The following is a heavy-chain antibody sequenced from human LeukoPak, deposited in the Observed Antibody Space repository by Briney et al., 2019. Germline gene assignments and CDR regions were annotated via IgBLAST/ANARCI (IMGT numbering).Heavy chain of an antibody. V-gene: IGHV4-4*07. D-gene: IGHD3-10*01. Sequence: SETLSLTCTVSGGSISSYYWSWIRQPAGKGLEWIGRIYTSGSTNYNPSLKSRVTMSVDTSKNQLSLKLSSVTAADTAVYYCARGRRLWFGEFTNWFDPWGQGTLVTVSS. J-gene: IGHJ5*02. CDR2: IYTSGST. CDR3: ARGRRLWFGEFTNWFDP. CDR1: GGSISSYY.